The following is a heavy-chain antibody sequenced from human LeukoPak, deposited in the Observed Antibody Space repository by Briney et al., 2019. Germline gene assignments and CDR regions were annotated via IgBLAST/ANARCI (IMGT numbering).Heavy chain of an antibody. D-gene: IGHD2-15*01. J-gene: IGHJ6*02. V-gene: IGHV1-69*04. CDR1: GGTFSSYA. CDR3: TVVVVVAATRYYYGMDV. Sequence: ASVKVSCKASGGTFSSYAISWVRQAPGQGLEWMGRIIPILGIANYAQKFQGRATITADKSTSTAYMELSSLRSEDTAVYYCTVVVVVAATRYYYGMDVWGQGTTVTVSS. CDR2: IIPILGIA.